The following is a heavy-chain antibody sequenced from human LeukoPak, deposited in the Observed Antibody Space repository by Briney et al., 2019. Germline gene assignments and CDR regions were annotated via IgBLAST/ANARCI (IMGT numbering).Heavy chain of an antibody. CDR1: GGSFSGYY. V-gene: IGHV4-34*01. Sequence: SETLSLTCAVYGGSFSGYYWSWIRQPPGKGLEWIGEINHSGSTNYNPSLKSRVTISVDTSKNQFSLKLSSVTAADTAVYYCARGLRRRSFGDYGGQGTLVTVSS. CDR2: INHSGST. D-gene: IGHD3-16*01. CDR3: ARGLRRRSFGDY. J-gene: IGHJ4*02.